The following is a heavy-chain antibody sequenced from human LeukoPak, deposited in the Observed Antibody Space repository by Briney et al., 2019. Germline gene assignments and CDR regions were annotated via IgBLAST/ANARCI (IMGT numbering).Heavy chain of an antibody. CDR1: GYTFTGYY. J-gene: IGHJ6*03. Sequence: GASVKVSCKTSGYTFTGYYMHWVRQAPGQGLEWMGWINPNSGGTNYAQKFQGRVTMTRDTSISTAYMELSRLRSDDTAVYYCARSLWSGYYMHYYYYMDVWGKGTTVTASS. D-gene: IGHD3-3*01. CDR2: INPNSGGT. CDR3: ARSLWSGYYMHYYYYMDV. V-gene: IGHV1-2*02.